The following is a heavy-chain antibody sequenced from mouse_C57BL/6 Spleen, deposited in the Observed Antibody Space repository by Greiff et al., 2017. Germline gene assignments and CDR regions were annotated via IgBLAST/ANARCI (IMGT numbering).Heavy chain of an antibody. J-gene: IGHJ4*01. CDR3: ARGGYDADYYAMDY. D-gene: IGHD2-2*01. Sequence: VMLVESGAELVKPGASVKMSCKASGYTFTTYPIEWMKQNHGKSLEWIGNFHPYNDDTKYNEKFKGKATLTVEKSSSTVYLELSRLTSDDSAVYYCARGGYDADYYAMDYWGQGTSVTVSS. CDR1: GYTFTTYP. CDR2: FHPYNDDT. V-gene: IGHV1-47*01.